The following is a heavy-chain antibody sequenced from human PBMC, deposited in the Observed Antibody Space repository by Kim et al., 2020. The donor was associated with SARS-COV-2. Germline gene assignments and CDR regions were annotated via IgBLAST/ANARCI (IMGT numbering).Heavy chain of an antibody. J-gene: IGHJ4*02. Sequence: VKGRFTISRDNSKNTLYLQMNSLRAEDTAVYYCAKDSTDYVWGSSEVDYWGQGTLVTVSS. CDR3: AKDSTDYVWGSSEVDY. V-gene: IGHV3-30*02. D-gene: IGHD3-16*01.